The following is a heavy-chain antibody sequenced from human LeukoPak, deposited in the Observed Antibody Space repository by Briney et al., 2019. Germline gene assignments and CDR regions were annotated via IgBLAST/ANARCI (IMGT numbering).Heavy chain of an antibody. CDR2: INSDGSST. CDR3: AKDGAGYSSSWFSYWEDY. D-gene: IGHD6-13*01. J-gene: IGHJ4*02. V-gene: IGHV3-74*01. Sequence: GGSLRLSCAASGFTYSSYWMHWVRQDPGKGLVWVSRINSDGSSTSYADSVKGRFTISRDNAKNTLYLQMNSLRAEDTAVYYCAKDGAGYSSSWFSYWEDYWGQGTLVTVSS. CDR1: GFTYSSYW.